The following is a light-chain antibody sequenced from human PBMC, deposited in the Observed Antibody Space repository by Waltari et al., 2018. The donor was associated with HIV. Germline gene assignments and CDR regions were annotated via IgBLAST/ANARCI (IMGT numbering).Light chain of an antibody. Sequence: QSVLTQPPSASATPGQRVTISCSGSDSNIGRDYIYWYQQLPGAAPTLLIYDNDQRPSGGPARFSGSKSGTSGSLVISGLRSEDEADYYCASYDLMLSNLLFGGGTKVTVL. CDR1: DSNIGRDY. V-gene: IGLV1-47*01. J-gene: IGLJ2*01. CDR3: ASYDLMLSNLL. CDR2: DND.